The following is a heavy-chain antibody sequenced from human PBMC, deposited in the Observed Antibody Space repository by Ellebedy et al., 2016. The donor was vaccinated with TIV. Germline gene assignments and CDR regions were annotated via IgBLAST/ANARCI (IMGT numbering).Heavy chain of an antibody. CDR1: GFNLSPFA. CDR2: IYGNGGGI. CDR3: AKDQVAGDGRWVFDM. D-gene: IGHD5-24*01. J-gene: IGHJ3*02. V-gene: IGHV3-23*01. Sequence: PGGSLRLSCTASGFNLSPFAMGWVRQTPGKGLEWVSGIYGNGGGISYSDSVKGRFTISRDNSKNTLYLHRNSLRVEDTATYYCAKDQVAGDGRWVFDMWGQGTKVTVSS.